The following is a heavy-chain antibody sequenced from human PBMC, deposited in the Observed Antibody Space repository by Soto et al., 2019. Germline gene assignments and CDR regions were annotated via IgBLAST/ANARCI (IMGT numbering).Heavy chain of an antibody. D-gene: IGHD6-19*01. CDR2: ISSSSSYI. CDR1: GFTFSSYS. Sequence: GGSLRLSCAASGFTFSSYSMNWVRQAPGKGLEWVSSISSSSSYIYYADSVKGRFTISRDNAKNSLYLQMNSLRAEDTAVYYCARDQIPGIAVAGPRNLDYWGQGTLVTVS. J-gene: IGHJ4*02. V-gene: IGHV3-21*01. CDR3: ARDQIPGIAVAGPRNLDY.